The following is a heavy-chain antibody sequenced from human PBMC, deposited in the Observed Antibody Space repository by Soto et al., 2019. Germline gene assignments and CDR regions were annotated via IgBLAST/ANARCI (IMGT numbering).Heavy chain of an antibody. CDR2: INPNSGGT. J-gene: IGHJ3*02. CDR1: GYTFTGYY. D-gene: IGHD6-13*01. CDR3: ARDGTAAGTTDAFDI. V-gene: IGHV1-2*04. Sequence: GASVKVSCKASGYTFTGYYMHWVRQAPGQGLEWMGWINPNSGGTNYAQKFQGWVTMTRDTSISTAYMELSRLRSDDTAVYYCARDGTAAGTTDAFDIWGQGTMVTVS.